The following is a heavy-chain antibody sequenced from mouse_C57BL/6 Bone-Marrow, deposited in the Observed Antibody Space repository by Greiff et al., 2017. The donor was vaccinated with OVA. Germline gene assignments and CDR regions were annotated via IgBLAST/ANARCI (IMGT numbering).Heavy chain of an antibody. J-gene: IGHJ4*01. D-gene: IGHD4-1*01. Sequence: EVQLMASWGGLVQPGGSLKLSCAASGFTFSDYYMYWVRQTPEKRLEWVAYISNGGGSTYYPDTVKGRFTISRDNANNTLYLQMSRLKSEDTAMYYCARHGTGTDYYAMDYWGQGTSVTVSS. CDR1: GFTFSDYY. V-gene: IGHV5-12*01. CDR3: ARHGTGTDYYAMDY. CDR2: ISNGGGST.